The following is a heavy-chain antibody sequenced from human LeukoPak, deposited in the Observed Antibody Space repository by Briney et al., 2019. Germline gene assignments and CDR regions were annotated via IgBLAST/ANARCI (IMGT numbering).Heavy chain of an antibody. D-gene: IGHD6-6*01. CDR2: ISGSGGST. CDR1: GFTFSSYA. V-gene: IGHV3-23*01. J-gene: IGHJ4*02. Sequence: GGSLRLSCAASGFTFSSYAMSWVRQTPGKGLEWASGISGSGGSTYYADSVKGRFTISRDNSKSTLYLQINSLRAEDTAVYYCAKDLSSPGYFFDYWGQGTLVSVSS. CDR3: AKDLSSPGYFFDY.